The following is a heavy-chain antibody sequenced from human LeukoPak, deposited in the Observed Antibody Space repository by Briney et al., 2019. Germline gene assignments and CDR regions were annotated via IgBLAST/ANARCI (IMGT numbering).Heavy chain of an antibody. CDR2: IYYSGST. J-gene: IGHJ4*02. CDR3: ARLQRLRRLFDY. V-gene: IGHV4-39*01. Sequence: WETLSLTCTVSGGSISSSSYYWGWIRQPPGKGLEWIGSIYYSGSTYYNPSLKSRVTISVDTSKNQFSLKLSSVTAADTAVYYCARLQRLRRLFDYWGQGTLVTDSS. CDR1: GGSISSSSYY. D-gene: IGHD6-25*01.